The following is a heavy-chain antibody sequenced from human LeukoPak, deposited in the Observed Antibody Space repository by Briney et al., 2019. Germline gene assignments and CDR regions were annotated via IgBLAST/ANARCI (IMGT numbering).Heavy chain of an antibody. CDR1: GFTFSGYA. J-gene: IGHJ4*02. D-gene: IGHD1-26*01. CDR3: AAKGNGYTGIYVFAH. Sequence: GGSLRLSCTASGFTFSGYAMSWVRQAPGKGLDWVSGLSGSGAGTYYADSVKGRFTISRDTSKNTLYLHMSSLGAEDTAVYYCAAKGNGYTGIYVFAHWGQGTLVTVSA. V-gene: IGHV3-23*01. CDR2: LSGSGAGT.